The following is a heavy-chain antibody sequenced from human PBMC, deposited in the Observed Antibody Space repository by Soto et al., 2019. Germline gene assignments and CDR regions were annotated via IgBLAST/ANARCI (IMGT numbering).Heavy chain of an antibody. CDR3: ARALYYYGSGSNY. Sequence: ASETLSLTCTVSGGSFTGHYWSWIRQPPGKGLEWIGEINHSGSTNYNPSLKSRVTISVDTSKNQFSLKLSSVTAADTAVYYCARALYYYGSGSNYWGQGTLVTVSS. D-gene: IGHD3-10*01. V-gene: IGHV4-34*01. CDR2: INHSGST. J-gene: IGHJ4*02. CDR1: GGSFTGHY.